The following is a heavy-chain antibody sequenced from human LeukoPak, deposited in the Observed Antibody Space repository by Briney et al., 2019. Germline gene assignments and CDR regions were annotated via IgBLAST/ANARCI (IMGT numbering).Heavy chain of an antibody. J-gene: IGHJ6*02. CDR1: GFIFSNYY. CDR3: ARERWSLYSNDYYYYGLDV. V-gene: IGHV3-7*01. CDR2: IKQDGSEK. Sequence: GGSLRLSCAASGFIFSNYYMNWVRQAPGKGLEWVAHIKQDGSEKNYVDSVKGRFTISRDNAKNSLYLQMNSLRAEDTAVYYCARERWSLYSNDYYYYGLDVWGQGTTVTVS. D-gene: IGHD3-3*01.